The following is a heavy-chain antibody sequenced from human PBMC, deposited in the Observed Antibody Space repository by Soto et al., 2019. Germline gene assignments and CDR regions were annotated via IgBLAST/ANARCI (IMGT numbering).Heavy chain of an antibody. CDR1: GYTFINYH. CDR2: INTYNGMT. J-gene: IGHJ4*02. V-gene: IGHV1-18*01. Sequence: QVQLVQSGGEVKKPGASVTVSCKASGYTFINYHITWVRQAPGQGLEWMAWINTYNGMTDYAQKCQGRVTMTRVTPTSTAYIERRNLGSDDTAVYFCAKSPRGEMATDWGQGTLVTVSS. CDR3: AKSPRGEMATD. D-gene: IGHD5-12*01.